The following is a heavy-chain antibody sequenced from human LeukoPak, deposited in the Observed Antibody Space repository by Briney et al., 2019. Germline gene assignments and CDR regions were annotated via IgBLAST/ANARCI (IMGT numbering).Heavy chain of an antibody. J-gene: IGHJ4*02. CDR1: GGSFSAYY. CDR2: INHSGST. V-gene: IGHV4-34*01. D-gene: IGHD3-3*01. CDR3: ARAEGGYYDFWSGYGY. Sequence: SETLSLTCAVYGGSFSAYYWSWIRQPPGKGLEWIGEINHSGSTNYNPSLKSRVTISVDTSKNQFSLKLSSVTAADTAVYYCARAEGGYYDFWSGYGYWGQGTLVTVSS.